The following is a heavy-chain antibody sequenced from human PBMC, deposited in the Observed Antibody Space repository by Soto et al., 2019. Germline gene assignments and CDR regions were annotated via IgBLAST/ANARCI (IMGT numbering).Heavy chain of an antibody. J-gene: IGHJ3*01. CDR3: ARVPPYSGGLHAFDF. V-gene: IGHV3-13*01. D-gene: IGHD6-19*01. Sequence: EVQLVESGGGLVQPGGSLRLSCAASGFTFSTYDLHWVRQPTGKGLEWVSGIGTTGDTYYPGSVKGRFTISREDAKNSLYLQMTSLRAEDTAVYYCARVPPYSGGLHAFDFWGQGTMVTVSS. CDR1: GFTFSTYD. CDR2: IGTTGDT.